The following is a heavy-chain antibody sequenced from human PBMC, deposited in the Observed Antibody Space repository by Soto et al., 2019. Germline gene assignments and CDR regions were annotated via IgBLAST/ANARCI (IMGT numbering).Heavy chain of an antibody. Sequence: GGSLRLSCADSGFSISKYGVTWVRQPPGKGLEWVSGFRAGRRGTFYADSVRGRFTISRDNSRNMVYLQMDSLGVEDTAVYYFVKWNGLGDSWGEGTLVTVSS. CDR2: FRAGRRGT. J-gene: IGHJ5*01. D-gene: IGHD1-1*01. CDR3: VKWNGLGDS. CDR1: GFSISKYG. V-gene: IGHV3-23*01.